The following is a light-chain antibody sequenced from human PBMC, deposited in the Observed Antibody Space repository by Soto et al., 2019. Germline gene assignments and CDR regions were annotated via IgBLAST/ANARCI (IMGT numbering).Light chain of an antibody. V-gene: IGKV3-11*01. CDR2: GTS. CDR3: QQRSNWPLT. J-gene: IGKJ4*01. CDR1: QSVTSD. Sequence: EIVLTQSPATLSLSPGERATLSCRASQSVTSDLAWYQQRPGQAPRLLIYGTSNRATSIPARFSGSGFGTDFVLIISSLEPEDFAVYYCQQRSNWPLTFGGGTKVEIK.